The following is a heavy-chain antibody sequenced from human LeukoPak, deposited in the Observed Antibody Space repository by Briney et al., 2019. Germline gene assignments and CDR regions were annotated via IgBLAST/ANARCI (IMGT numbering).Heavy chain of an antibody. CDR3: ASVRTIWGSYRHDY. Sequence: SETLSLTCAVCGGSFSGYYWSWIRQPPGKGLEWIGEINHSGSTNYNPSLKSRVTISVDTSKNQFSLKLSSVTAADTAVYYCASVRTIWGSYRHDYWGQGTLVTVSS. V-gene: IGHV4-34*01. D-gene: IGHD3-16*02. J-gene: IGHJ4*02. CDR1: GGSFSGYY. CDR2: INHSGST.